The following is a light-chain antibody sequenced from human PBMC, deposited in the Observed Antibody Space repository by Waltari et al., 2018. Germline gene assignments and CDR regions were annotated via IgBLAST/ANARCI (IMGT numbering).Light chain of an antibody. CDR3: QQYGPSYT. CDR2: DAS. CDR1: QPVSSSY. V-gene: IGKV3-20*01. J-gene: IGKJ2*01. Sequence: EIVLTQSPRTLPLSPGARATLSCRASQPVSSSYLAWYQQLPGRAPRLLIYDASNRATGIPDRFIAGGSGTDFTLTITRLEPEDVAVYYCQQYGPSYTFGQGTKLEI.